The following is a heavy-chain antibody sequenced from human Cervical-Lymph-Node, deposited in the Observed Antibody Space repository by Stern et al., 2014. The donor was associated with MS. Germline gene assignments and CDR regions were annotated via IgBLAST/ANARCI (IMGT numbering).Heavy chain of an antibody. V-gene: IGHV4-59*01. Sequence: QLQLQESGPGLVKPSETLSLTCTVSGGSISSYYWSWIRQPPGKGLEWIAYIYYSGSTNYNPSLKSRVTISVDTSKNQFSLKLSSVTAADTAVYYCARDGDSVGTYEGAFDIWGQGTMVTVSS. CDR2: IYYSGST. CDR1: GGSISSYY. J-gene: IGHJ3*02. D-gene: IGHD1-26*01. CDR3: ARDGDSVGTYEGAFDI.